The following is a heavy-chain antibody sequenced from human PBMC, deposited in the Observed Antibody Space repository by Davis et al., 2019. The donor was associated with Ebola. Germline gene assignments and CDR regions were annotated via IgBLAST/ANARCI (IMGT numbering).Heavy chain of an antibody. CDR2: IKQDGSGE. J-gene: IGHJ4*02. CDR1: GFTFSSYW. CDR3: ARGHTSGYYFY. Sequence: PGGSLRLSCAASGFTFSSYWMSWVRQAPGKGLEWVANIKQDGSGEYYVDSVKGRFTISRDNAKNSLSLQMNSLRAEDTAVYYCARGHTSGYYFYWGQGTLVTVSS. V-gene: IGHV3-7*03. D-gene: IGHD3-22*01.